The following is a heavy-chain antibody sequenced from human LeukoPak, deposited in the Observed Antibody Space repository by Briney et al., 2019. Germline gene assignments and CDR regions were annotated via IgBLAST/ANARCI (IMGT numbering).Heavy chain of an antibody. CDR2: IYHSGST. Sequence: PSETLSLTCAVSGYSISSGYYWGWIRPPPGKGLEWIGSIYHSGSTYYNPSLKSRVTISVDTSKNQFSLKLSSVTAADTAVYYCARQRGSYDILTGYYFGEYDYWGQGTLVTVSS. J-gene: IGHJ4*02. CDR1: GYSISSGYY. D-gene: IGHD3-9*01. CDR3: ARQRGSYDILTGYYFGEYDY. V-gene: IGHV4-38-2*01.